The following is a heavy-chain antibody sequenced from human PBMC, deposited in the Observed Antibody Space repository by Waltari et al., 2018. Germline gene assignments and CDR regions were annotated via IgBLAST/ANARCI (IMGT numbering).Heavy chain of an antibody. J-gene: IGHJ6*02. D-gene: IGHD5-18*01. V-gene: IGHV4-34*01. CDR3: ARGWGGYSYGYYYYGMDV. CDR1: VGSFSGYY. Sequence: QVQLQQWGAGLLKPSETLSLTCAVYVGSFSGYYWSWIRQPPGKGLEWIGEINHSGSTNYNPSLKSRVTISVDTSKNQFSLKLSSVTAADTAVYYCARGWGGYSYGYYYYGMDVWGQGTTVTVSS. CDR2: INHSGST.